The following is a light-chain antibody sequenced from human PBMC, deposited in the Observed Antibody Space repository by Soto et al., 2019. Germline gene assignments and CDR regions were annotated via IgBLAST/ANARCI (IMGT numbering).Light chain of an antibody. J-gene: IGLJ2*01. CDR2: EVS. Sequence: QSVLTQPASVSGSPGQSITISCTGTSSDVGGYNYVSWYQQHPGKAPKLMIYEVSNRPPGVSNRFSGSKSGNTASLTISGLQAEDEADYYCSSYTSSSTLVFGVGTKLTVL. CDR1: SSDVGGYNY. V-gene: IGLV2-14*01. CDR3: SSYTSSSTLV.